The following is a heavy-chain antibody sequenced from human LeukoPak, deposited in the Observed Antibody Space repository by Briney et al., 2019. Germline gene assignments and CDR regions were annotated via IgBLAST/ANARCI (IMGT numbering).Heavy chain of an antibody. V-gene: IGHV4-59*08. D-gene: IGHD2-2*01. CDR1: GGPLRIYY. Sequence: SQSLSLPHTVSGGPLRIYYWSGIPQPPRRGLEGVGDLSYSESANSNPSQKIRVTISVDTSKNQCSLKLSSVTAADTAVDYCARLRSYCSSTSCPNNWFDPWGQGTLVTVSS. CDR2: LSYSESA. J-gene: IGHJ5*02. CDR3: ARLRSYCSSTSCPNNWFDP.